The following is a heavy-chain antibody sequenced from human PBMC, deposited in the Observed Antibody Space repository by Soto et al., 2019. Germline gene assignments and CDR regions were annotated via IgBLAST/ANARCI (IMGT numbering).Heavy chain of an antibody. Sequence: QVQLVQSGAEVKKPGASVKVSCKASGYTFTSYYMHWVRQAPGQGLEWMGIINPSGGSTSYAQKFQGRVTMTRETSTSTVYMELSSLRSEDTAVYYCARDSRVFMPYYDSSGYYSYYFDYWGQGTLVTVSS. V-gene: IGHV1-46*01. D-gene: IGHD3-22*01. CDR1: GYTFTSYY. CDR3: ARDSRVFMPYYDSSGYYSYYFDY. J-gene: IGHJ4*02. CDR2: INPSGGST.